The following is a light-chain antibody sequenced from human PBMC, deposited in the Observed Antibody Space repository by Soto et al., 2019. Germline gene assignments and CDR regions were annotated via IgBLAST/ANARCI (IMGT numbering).Light chain of an antibody. Sequence: DIQMTQSPSSLSASVGDRVTITCRASQSISSSLNWYQQKPGKAPKLLIYAASSLQRGVPSRFSGSGSGTDFTLTISSLQSEDFATYYCQQSYSTSWTFGQGTKVDIK. CDR2: AAS. J-gene: IGKJ1*01. V-gene: IGKV1-39*01. CDR1: QSISSS. CDR3: QQSYSTSWT.